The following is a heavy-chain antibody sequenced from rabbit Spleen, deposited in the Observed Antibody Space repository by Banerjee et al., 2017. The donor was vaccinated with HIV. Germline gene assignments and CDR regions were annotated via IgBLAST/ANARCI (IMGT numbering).Heavy chain of an antibody. V-gene: IGHV1S40*01. CDR2: IYAGGSGST. Sequence: QSLEESGGGLVKPGASLTLTCKASGFSFSSGYDMCWVRQAPGKGLEWIACIYAGGSGSTYYASWAKGRFTISKTSSTTVTLQMTSLTAADTATYFCVRDQAGDADSGPYYLNLWGPGTLVTVS. CDR3: VRDQAGDADSGPYYLNL. D-gene: IGHD6-1*01. J-gene: IGHJ4*01. CDR1: GFSFSSGYD.